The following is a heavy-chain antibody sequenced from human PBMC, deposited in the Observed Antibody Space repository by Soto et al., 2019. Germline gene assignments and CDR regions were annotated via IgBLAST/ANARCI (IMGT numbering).Heavy chain of an antibody. D-gene: IGHD5-12*01. J-gene: IGHJ5*02. Sequence: QVQLVQSGAEVKQPGSSVKVSCQASGVTFSSFAISWVRQAPGQGLEWMGGIIPIFRTPNYAQNFQGRVTITADESTSSVYMDLSRLRSEDTAVYYCARSPGSGFRPGTHRFNWFDPWGQGTLVTVSS. V-gene: IGHV1-69*01. CDR1: GVTFSSFA. CDR2: IIPIFRTP. CDR3: ARSPGSGFRPGTHRFNWFDP.